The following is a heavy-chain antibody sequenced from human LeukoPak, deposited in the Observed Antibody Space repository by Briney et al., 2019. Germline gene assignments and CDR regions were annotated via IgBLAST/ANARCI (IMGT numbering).Heavy chain of an antibody. V-gene: IGHV3-74*01. D-gene: IGHD3-9*01. CDR2: ISGDGSNT. CDR1: GFTFTSYY. Sequence: GGSLRLSCAASGFTFTSYYMHWVRQAPGKGLVWVSRISGDGSNTIYADSVKGRFTISRDNSKNTLYLQMNSLRAEDMAVYYCARGLYDILTGPDYWGQGTLVTVSS. J-gene: IGHJ4*02. CDR3: ARGLYDILTGPDY.